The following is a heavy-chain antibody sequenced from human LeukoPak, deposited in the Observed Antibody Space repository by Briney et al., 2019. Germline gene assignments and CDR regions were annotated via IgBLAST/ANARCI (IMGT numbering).Heavy chain of an antibody. D-gene: IGHD2-21*02. Sequence: PGWSLRLSCAASGFTFSSYGMHWVRQAPGKGLEWVAVIWYDGSNKYYADSVKGRFTISRDNSKNTLYLQTKSLRAEDTAVYYCARGTALNSYYFDYWGQGTLVTVSS. V-gene: IGHV3-33*01. CDR3: ARGTALNSYYFDY. CDR1: GFTFSSYG. J-gene: IGHJ4*02. CDR2: IWYDGSNK.